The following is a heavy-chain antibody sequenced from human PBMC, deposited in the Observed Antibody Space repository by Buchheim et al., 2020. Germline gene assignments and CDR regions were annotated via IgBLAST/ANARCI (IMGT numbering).Heavy chain of an antibody. CDR3: ARGTPGYYFGF. CDR2: MYNSGST. V-gene: IGHV4-31*03. Sequence: QVQLQESGPGLVKPSQTLSLTCTVSGDSMERGGFYWNWIRQHPGMGLEFIGYMYNSGSTYFNPSLRSRVTISADTSKNQFSLKLSSETAADTAVYFCARGTPGYYFGFWGQGTL. J-gene: IGHJ4*02. CDR1: GDSMERGGFY. D-gene: IGHD3-10*01.